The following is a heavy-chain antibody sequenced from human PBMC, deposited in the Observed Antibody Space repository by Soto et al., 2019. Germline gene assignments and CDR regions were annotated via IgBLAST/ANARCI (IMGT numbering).Heavy chain of an antibody. J-gene: IGHJ6*02. D-gene: IGHD2-8*01. CDR2: ISGYNGDT. CDR1: GYTFSRYG. Sequence: QSQLVQSGGEVKKPGASVKVSCKTSGYTFSRYGISWVRQAPGQGLEWMGWISGYNGDTNYARKFQGRVTMTIDTSTTTAYMELRSLTSDDTAVYYCAKNGQPPYYYYGLDVWGQGTTVTVSS. CDR3: AKNGQPPYYYYGLDV. V-gene: IGHV1-18*01.